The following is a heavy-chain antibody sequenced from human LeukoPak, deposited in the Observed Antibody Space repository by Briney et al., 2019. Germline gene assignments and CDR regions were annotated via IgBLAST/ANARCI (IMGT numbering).Heavy chain of an antibody. D-gene: IGHD3-10*01. CDR1: GGSISSGDYS. Sequence: SQTLSLTCGVSGGSISSGDYSWSWIRQPPGKGLEWIGYIYYTGSTQYNPSLKSRVTMSLDKSKNQLSLKLSSVTAADTAVYYCASIAGGSGSYLSYWGQGTLVTVSS. CDR2: IYYTGST. CDR3: ASIAGGSGSYLSY. J-gene: IGHJ4*02. V-gene: IGHV4-30-4*07.